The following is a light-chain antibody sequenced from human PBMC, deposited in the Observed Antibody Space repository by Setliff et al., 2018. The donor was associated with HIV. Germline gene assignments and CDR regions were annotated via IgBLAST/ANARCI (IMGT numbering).Light chain of an antibody. CDR3: CSYAGSRDVV. CDR2: EVI. Sequence: QSALTQPASVSGSPGQSITISCTGASSDVGSYNLVSWYQQHPGKAPKLMIYEVIKRPSGVSNRFSGSKSGNTASLTISGLQAEDEADYYCCSYAGSRDVVFGGGTQRTVL. V-gene: IGLV2-23*02. J-gene: IGLJ2*01. CDR1: SSDVGSYNL.